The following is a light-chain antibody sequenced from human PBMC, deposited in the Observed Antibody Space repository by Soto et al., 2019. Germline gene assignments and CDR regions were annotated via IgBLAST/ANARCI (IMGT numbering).Light chain of an antibody. Sequence: QSALTQPASVSGSPGQSITISCTGTSSDVGGYNYFSWYQQHPGKAPKLMIYEVSNRPSGVSNRFSGSKSGNTASLTISGLQAEDEADYYFSSYTRSSTRVFGGGAKVTV. CDR2: EVS. J-gene: IGLJ3*02. V-gene: IGLV2-14*01. CDR1: SSDVGGYNY. CDR3: SSYTRSSTRV.